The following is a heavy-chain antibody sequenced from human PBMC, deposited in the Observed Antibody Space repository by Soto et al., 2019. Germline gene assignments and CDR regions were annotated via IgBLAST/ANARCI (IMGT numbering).Heavy chain of an antibody. V-gene: IGHV3-30*18. CDR3: AKGSQLLWFGELFAPYFDY. Sequence: QVQLVESGGGVVQPGRSLRLSCAASGFTFSSYGMHWVRQAPGKGLEWVAVISYYGSNKYYADSVKGRFTISRDNSKNTLYLQMNSLRAEDTAVYYCAKGSQLLWFGELFAPYFDYWGQGTLVTVSS. J-gene: IGHJ4*02. D-gene: IGHD3-10*01. CDR2: ISYYGSNK. CDR1: GFTFSSYG.